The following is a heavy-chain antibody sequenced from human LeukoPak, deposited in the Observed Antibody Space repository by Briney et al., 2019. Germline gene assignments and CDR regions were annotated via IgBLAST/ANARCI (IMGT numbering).Heavy chain of an antibody. V-gene: IGHV3-23*01. D-gene: IGHD6-19*01. Sequence: GGSLRLSCAASGFTFSSYDMSWVRQAPGKGLEWVSGINKSGGGTYYADSVKGRFTMSRDNSKNTLFLQMNSLRAEDTAVYYCASSGGGIAVAGTSPNFDYWGQGTLSPSPQ. J-gene: IGHJ4*02. CDR2: INKSGGGT. CDR1: GFTFSSYD. CDR3: ASSGGGIAVAGTSPNFDY.